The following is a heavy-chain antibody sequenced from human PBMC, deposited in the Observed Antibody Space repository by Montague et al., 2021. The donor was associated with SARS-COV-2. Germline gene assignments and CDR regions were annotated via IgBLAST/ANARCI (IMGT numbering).Heavy chain of an antibody. CDR3: ASPGGYCTGGSCYYVY. V-gene: IGHV4-59*01. Sequence: SETLSLTCSVSGGSISTYYWSWIRQPPGKGLEWIGYIYYGGSTYYNPSLKSRVTISIDTSKNQFSLELSSVTAADMAVYYCASPGGYCTGGSCYYVYWGQGTLVTVSS. J-gene: IGHJ4*02. D-gene: IGHD2-15*01. CDR2: IYYGGST. CDR1: GGSISTYY.